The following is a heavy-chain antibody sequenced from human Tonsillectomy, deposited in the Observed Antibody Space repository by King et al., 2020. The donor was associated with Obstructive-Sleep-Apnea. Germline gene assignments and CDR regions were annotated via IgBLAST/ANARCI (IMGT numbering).Heavy chain of an antibody. CDR2: IIPIHGIA. V-gene: IGHV1-69*09. J-gene: IGHJ4*02. CDR1: GDTFSNYA. Sequence: VQLVESGAEVKKPGSSVKVSCKASGDTFSNYAISWVRQAPGQGLEWMGGIIPIHGIAKYAQKFQGKVIITADKSTSTAYMELTSLRSEDTAMFYCARVILYGNPAYLAYWGRGTLVTVPS. CDR3: ARVILYGNPAYLAY. D-gene: IGHD2-8*01.